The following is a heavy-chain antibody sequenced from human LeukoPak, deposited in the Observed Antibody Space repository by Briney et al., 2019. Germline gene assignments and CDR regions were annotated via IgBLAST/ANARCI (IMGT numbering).Heavy chain of an antibody. V-gene: IGHV4-59*01. Sequence: PSETLSLTCTVSGGSISSYYWSWIRQPPGKGLEWIGYIYYSGSTNYNPSLKSRVTISVDTSKIHFSLKLTSVTAADPAVYYCARGGYGSGEYFFDDWGQGTLVTVSS. CDR2: IYYSGST. J-gene: IGHJ4*02. D-gene: IGHD3-10*01. CDR1: GGSISSYY. CDR3: ARGGYGSGEYFFDD.